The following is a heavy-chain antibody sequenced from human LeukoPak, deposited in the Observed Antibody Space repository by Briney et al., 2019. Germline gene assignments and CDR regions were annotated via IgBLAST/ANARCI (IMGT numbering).Heavy chain of an antibody. Sequence: SETLSLTCTVSGGSISSSSYYWGWIRQPPGKGLEWIGSIYYSGSTYYNPSLKSRVTISVDTSKNQFSLKLSSVTAADTAVYYCVSRLYGSGSKFDYWGQGTLVTVSS. V-gene: IGHV4-39*07. CDR1: GGSISSSSYY. D-gene: IGHD3-10*01. CDR2: IYYSGST. CDR3: VSRLYGSGSKFDY. J-gene: IGHJ4*02.